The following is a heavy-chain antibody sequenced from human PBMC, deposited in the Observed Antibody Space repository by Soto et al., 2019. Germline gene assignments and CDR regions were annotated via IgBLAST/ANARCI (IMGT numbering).Heavy chain of an antibody. CDR2: IYYSGST. V-gene: IGHV4-31*03. Sequence: QVQLQESGPGLVKPSQTLSLTCTVSGGSISSGGYYWSWIRQHPVRGLEGIGYIYYSGSTYYNPTLKSRVTISVDTSKNQCSLKMSSVTAADTAVYYWARGGGLMHLFDYWGQGTLVTVSS. D-gene: IGHD3-16*01. CDR3: ARGGGLMHLFDY. CDR1: GGSISSGGYY. J-gene: IGHJ4*02.